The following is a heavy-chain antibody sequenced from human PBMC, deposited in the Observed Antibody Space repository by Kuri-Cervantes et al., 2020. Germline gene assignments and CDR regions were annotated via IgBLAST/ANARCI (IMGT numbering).Heavy chain of an antibody. V-gene: IGHV3-53*01. CDR2: IYSGGST. CDR3: ARSRRGYSSPEGYYYYGMDV. CDR1: GFTFSSYS. D-gene: IGHD6-13*01. J-gene: IGHJ6*02. Sequence: GGSLRLSCAASGFTFSSYSMNWVRQAPGKGLEWVSVIYSGGSTYYADSVKGRFTISRDNSKNTLYLQMNSLRAEDTAVYYCARSRRGYSSPEGYYYYGMDVWGQGTTVTVSS.